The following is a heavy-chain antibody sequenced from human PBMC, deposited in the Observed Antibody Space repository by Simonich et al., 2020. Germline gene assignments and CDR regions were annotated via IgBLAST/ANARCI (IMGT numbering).Heavy chain of an antibody. V-gene: IGHV3-21*01. CDR1: GFTFSSYS. CDR2: ISSSSNYI. CDR3: ARDTSYYGSGSYYFDY. J-gene: IGHJ4*02. Sequence: GGGLVKPGGSLRLSCAASGFTFSSYSMTWVRQAPGKGLEWVSSISSSSNYIYYADSVKCRFNISRDNATNSLYLQMNSRRAEDTAVYYCARDTSYYGSGSYYFDYWGQGTLVTVSS. D-gene: IGHD3-10*01.